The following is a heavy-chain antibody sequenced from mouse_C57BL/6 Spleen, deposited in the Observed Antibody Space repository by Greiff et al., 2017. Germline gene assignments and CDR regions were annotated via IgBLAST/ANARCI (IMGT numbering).Heavy chain of an antibody. D-gene: IGHD1-1*01. V-gene: IGHV1-82*01. J-gene: IGHJ1*03. CDR2: IYPGDGDT. CDR3: ARSGTTVVAHWYFDV. CDR1: GYAFSSSW. Sequence: QVQLQQSGPELVKPGASVKISCKASGYAFSSSWMNWVKQRPGKGLEWIGRIYPGDGDTNYNGKFKGKATLTADKSSSTAYMQRSSLTSEDSAVYFCARSGTTVVAHWYFDVWGTGTTVTVSS.